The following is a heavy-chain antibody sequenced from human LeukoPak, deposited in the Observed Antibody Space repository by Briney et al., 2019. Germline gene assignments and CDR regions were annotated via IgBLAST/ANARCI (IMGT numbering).Heavy chain of an antibody. CDR2: ISGSGGST. J-gene: IGHJ4*02. D-gene: IGHD2-15*01. CDR3: AKGKPDCGGGSCFDY. Sequence: PGGSLRLSCAASGFTFSSYAMSWVRQAPGKGLEWVSAISGSGGSTYYADSVKGRFTISRDNSKKTLYLQMNSLRAEDTAVYYCAKGKPDCGGGSCFDYWGQGTLVTVSS. V-gene: IGHV3-23*01. CDR1: GFTFSSYA.